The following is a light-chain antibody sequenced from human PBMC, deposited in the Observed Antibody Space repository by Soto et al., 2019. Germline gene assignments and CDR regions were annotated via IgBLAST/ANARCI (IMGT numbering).Light chain of an antibody. CDR1: QSISSY. V-gene: IGKV1-39*01. CDR2: AAS. Sequence: DIHVTQSPSSVSASVEDRCTITCRASQSISSYLNWYQQKPGKAPKLLIYAASSLQSGVPSRFSGSGSGTDFTLTISSLQPEDFATYYCQQSYSTPLTFGGGTKVDIK. CDR3: QQSYSTPLT. J-gene: IGKJ4*01.